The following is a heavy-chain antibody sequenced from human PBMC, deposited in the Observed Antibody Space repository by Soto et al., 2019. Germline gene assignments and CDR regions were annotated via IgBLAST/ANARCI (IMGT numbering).Heavy chain of an antibody. Sequence: GGSLRLSCSASGFTFSSYAMHWVRQAPGKGLEYVSAISSNGGSTYYADSVKGRFTISRDNSKNTLYLQMSSLRAEDTAVYYCVNWEYNWNWGEGYYYYGMDVWGQGTTVTVSS. J-gene: IGHJ6*02. CDR3: VNWEYNWNWGEGYYYYGMDV. V-gene: IGHV3-64D*08. CDR1: GFTFSSYA. D-gene: IGHD1-7*01. CDR2: ISSNGGST.